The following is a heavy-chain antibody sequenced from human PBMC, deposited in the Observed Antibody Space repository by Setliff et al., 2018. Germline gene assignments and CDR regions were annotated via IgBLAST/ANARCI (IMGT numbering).Heavy chain of an antibody. J-gene: IGHJ5*02. CDR3: AGGAFGSRWYVRPWFDP. V-gene: IGHV4-34*01. Sequence: SETLSLPCAVYGDSFSGYFWTWIRQPPGKGLEWIGDIDQSVSTNYNPSLKSRLTISVDTSKNQFSLSLSSVTAADTAVYYCAGGAFGSRWYVRPWFDPWGQGTLVTVSS. CDR2: IDQSVST. CDR1: GDSFSGYF. D-gene: IGHD6-13*01.